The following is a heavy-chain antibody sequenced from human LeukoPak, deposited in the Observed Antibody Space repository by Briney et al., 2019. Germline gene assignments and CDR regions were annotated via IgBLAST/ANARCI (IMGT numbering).Heavy chain of an antibody. V-gene: IGHV3-7*03. Sequence: PGGSLRLSCAASGFTFSSYWMSWVRQAPGKGLEWVANIKQDGSEKYYVDSVKGRFTISRDNAKNSLYLQMNSLGAEDTAVYYCARVGIGSSWYRGTYYFEHWGQGTLVTVSS. CDR2: IKQDGSEK. J-gene: IGHJ4*02. D-gene: IGHD6-13*01. CDR3: ARVGIGSSWYRGTYYFEH. CDR1: GFTFSSYW.